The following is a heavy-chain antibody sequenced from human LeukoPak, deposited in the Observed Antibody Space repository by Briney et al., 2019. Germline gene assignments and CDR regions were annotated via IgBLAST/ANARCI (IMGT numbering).Heavy chain of an antibody. CDR3: ARSGYYDFWSGYYREDY. CDR2: IYYSGST. CDR1: GGSISSSSYY. D-gene: IGHD3-3*01. J-gene: IGHJ4*02. V-gene: IGHV4-39*07. Sequence: SETLSLTCTVSGGSISSSSYYWGWIRQPPGKGLEWIGSIYYSGSTYYNPSLKSRVTISVDTSKNQFSLKLSSVTAADTAVYYCARSGYYDFWSGYYREDYWGQGTLVTVSS.